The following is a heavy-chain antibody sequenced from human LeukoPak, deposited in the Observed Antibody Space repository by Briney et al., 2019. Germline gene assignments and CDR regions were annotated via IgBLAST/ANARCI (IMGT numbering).Heavy chain of an antibody. Sequence: PGGSLRLSCVGYGFTFTTYELIWVRQAPGMGLEWISYISSSGSSIYYTDSVKGRFTITIDNAKNSLYLQMHSLRDEDTAVYYCVRGGNYGYLWNAFVVWVEGTMVTISS. V-gene: IGHV3-48*03. J-gene: IGHJ3*01. D-gene: IGHD5-18*01. CDR1: GFTFTTYE. CDR2: ISSSGSSI. CDR3: VRGGNYGYLWNAFVV.